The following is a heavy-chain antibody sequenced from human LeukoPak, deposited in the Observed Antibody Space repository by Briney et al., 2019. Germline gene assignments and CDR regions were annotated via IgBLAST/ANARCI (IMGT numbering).Heavy chain of an antibody. CDR1: GFTVSDNY. CDR3: VNTGNSRGAY. CDR2: INSGGST. J-gene: IGHJ4*02. V-gene: IGHV3-53*01. Sequence: GGSLRLSCAASGFTVSDNYMSWVRQAPGKGLEWVSGINSGGSTNYADSVKGRFTISRDNSKNTLYLQMNSLRAEDTAVYYCVNTGNSRGAYWGQGTLVTVSS. D-gene: IGHD2/OR15-2a*01.